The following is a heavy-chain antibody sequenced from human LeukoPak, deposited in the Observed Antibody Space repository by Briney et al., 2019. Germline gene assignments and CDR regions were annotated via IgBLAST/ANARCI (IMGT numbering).Heavy chain of an antibody. CDR2: IYHSGST. D-gene: IGHD5-24*01. CDR1: GGSISSGGYS. J-gene: IGHJ4*02. CDR3: ARDPRRDGRPYYFDY. Sequence: PSETLSLTCAVSGGSISSGGYSWSWIRQPPGKGLEWIGYIYHSGSTYYNPSLKSRVTISVDTSKKQFSLKLSSLTAADTAVYYCARDPRRDGRPYYFDYWGQGNLVTVSS. V-gene: IGHV4-30-2*01.